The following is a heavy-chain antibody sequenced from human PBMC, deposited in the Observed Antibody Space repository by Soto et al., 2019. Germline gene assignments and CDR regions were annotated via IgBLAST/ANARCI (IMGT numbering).Heavy chain of an antibody. CDR3: AKDRGRYCSGARCYLFDS. CDR2: VSYDGSNK. D-gene: IGHD2-15*01. Sequence: QVQLVQSGRGVVQPGRSLTLSCAASGVTFNTYAMHWVRQAPGKGLEWVAIVSYDGSNKYYADSVKGRFTISRDNSKSTLNLQMNSVRAEDTDVYYCAKDRGRYCSGARCYLFDSWGQGTLVTVSS. V-gene: IGHV3-30*04. CDR1: GVTFNTYA. J-gene: IGHJ4*02.